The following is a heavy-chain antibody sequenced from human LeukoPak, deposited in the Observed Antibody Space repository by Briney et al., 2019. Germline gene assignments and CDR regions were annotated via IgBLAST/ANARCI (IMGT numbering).Heavy chain of an antibody. J-gene: IGHJ2*01. CDR1: GGSISSSSYY. D-gene: IGHD6-6*01. V-gene: IGHV4-39*01. CDR3: ARRVPAARTIDWYFDL. CDR2: IYYSGST. Sequence: PSETLSLTCTVSGGSISSSSYYWGWIRQPPGKGLEWIGSIYYSGSTYYNPSLKSRVTISVDTSKNQFSLKLSSVTAADTAVYYCARRVPAARTIDWYFDLWGRGTLVTVSS.